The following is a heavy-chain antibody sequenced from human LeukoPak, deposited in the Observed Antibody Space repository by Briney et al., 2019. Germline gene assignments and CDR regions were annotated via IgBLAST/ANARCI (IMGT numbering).Heavy chain of an antibody. D-gene: IGHD1-26*01. V-gene: IGHV3-74*01. J-gene: IGHJ3*02. CDR1: GFTFSSYW. CDR2: IKSDGSST. CDR3: ARGNDSGTYYGDAFDI. Sequence: GGSLRLSCAASGFTFSSYWMHWVRQAPGKGLVWVSRIKSDGSSTSYADSLKGRFTLSRDNSKNTLYLQMNSLRADDTAVYHCARGNDSGTYYGDAFDIWGQGTMVTVSS.